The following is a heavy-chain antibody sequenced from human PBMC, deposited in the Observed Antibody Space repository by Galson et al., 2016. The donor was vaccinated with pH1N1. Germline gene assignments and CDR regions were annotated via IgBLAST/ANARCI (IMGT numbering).Heavy chain of an antibody. V-gene: IGHV3-30*02. J-gene: IGHJ6*03. D-gene: IGHD2-15*01. CDR2: IRFDGTTQ. CDR1: GFTFNDYG. Sequence: SLRLSCAASGFTFNDYGIHWVRQAPDTGLEWMAFIRFDGTTQYHGDSVKGRITISRDNSKNTIYLQMNSLTTEDTAVYYCAKGAGGAQIYYMDVWGKGTTVTVAS. CDR3: AKGAGGAQIYYMDV.